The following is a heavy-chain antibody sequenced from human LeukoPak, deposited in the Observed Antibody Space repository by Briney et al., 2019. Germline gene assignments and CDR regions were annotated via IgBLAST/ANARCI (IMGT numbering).Heavy chain of an antibody. CDR3: ARGPRGTYSYYFDY. V-gene: IGHV4-34*01. Sequence: PSEALSLTCAVYGGSFSGYYWSWIRQPPGKGLEWIGEINHSRSSNYNPSLKSRVTISVDTSKNQFSLRLSSVTAADTAVYYCARGPRGTYSYYFDYWGQGTLVTVSS. D-gene: IGHD2-15*01. CDR2: INHSRSS. J-gene: IGHJ4*02. CDR1: GGSFSGYY.